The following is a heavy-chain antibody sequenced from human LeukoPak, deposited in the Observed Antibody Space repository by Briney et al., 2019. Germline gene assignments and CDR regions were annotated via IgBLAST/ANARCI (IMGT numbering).Heavy chain of an antibody. J-gene: IGHJ4*02. CDR2: ISGSGGST. Sequence: GGSLRLSCSASGFTFSSYAMNWVRQAPGKGLEWVSAISGSGGSTYYADSVKGRFTISRDNSKNTLYLQMNSLRAEDTAVYFCAKRTSSWNFDCWGQGTLVTVSS. CDR1: GFTFSSYA. CDR3: AKRTSSWNFDC. D-gene: IGHD6-13*01. V-gene: IGHV3-23*01.